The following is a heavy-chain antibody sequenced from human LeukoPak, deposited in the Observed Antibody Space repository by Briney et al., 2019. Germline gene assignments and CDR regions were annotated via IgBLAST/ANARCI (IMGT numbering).Heavy chain of an antibody. CDR2: INHSGST. D-gene: IGHD2-15*01. Sequence: SETLSLTCAVYGGSFSGYYWSWIRQPPGKGLEWIGEINHSGSTNYNPSLKSRVTISVDTSKNQFSLKLSSVSAADTAVYYCARGRDVVVVAATLDYWGQGTLVTVSS. CDR1: GGSFSGYY. J-gene: IGHJ4*02. V-gene: IGHV4-34*01. CDR3: ARGRDVVVVAATLDY.